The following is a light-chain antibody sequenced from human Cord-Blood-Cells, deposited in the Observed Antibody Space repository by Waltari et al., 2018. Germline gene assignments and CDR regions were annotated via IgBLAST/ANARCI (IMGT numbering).Light chain of an antibody. CDR2: DVS. CDR3: SSYTSISTLV. Sequence: QSALTQPASVSGSPGQSITISCTGTSSDVGGYNYVPWYQQNPGQAPKLMIYDVSKRPSGVSNRFSGSKSGNTASLTISGLQAEDEADYYCSSYTSISTLVFGGGTKLTVL. CDR1: SSDVGGYNY. J-gene: IGLJ3*02. V-gene: IGLV2-14*01.